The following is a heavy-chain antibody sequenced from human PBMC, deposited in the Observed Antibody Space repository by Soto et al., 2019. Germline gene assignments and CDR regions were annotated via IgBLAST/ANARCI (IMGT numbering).Heavy chain of an antibody. Sequence: EVQLLESGGGLVQPGGSLRLSCAASGFSFSTYDMNWVRQAPGKGLEWLSLISGSGSGKYYADSVKGRFTISRDNSKNTLYLQMSSLRAEDTSVYYCAKDEGNTVVGSSRGFDHWGQGTLVSVSS. CDR1: GFSFSTYD. CDR2: ISGSGSGK. J-gene: IGHJ4*02. D-gene: IGHD2-21*01. V-gene: IGHV3-23*01. CDR3: AKDEGNTVVGSSRGFDH.